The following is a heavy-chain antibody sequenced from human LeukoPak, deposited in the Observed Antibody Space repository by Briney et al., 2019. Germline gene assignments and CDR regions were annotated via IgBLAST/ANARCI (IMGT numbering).Heavy chain of an antibody. V-gene: IGHV4-61*02. CDR3: AREKGYSYGTHDAFDI. D-gene: IGHD5-18*01. CDR1: GGPISSGSYY. J-gene: IGHJ3*02. CDR2: IYTSGST. Sequence: SETLSLTCTVSGGPISSGSYYWSWIRQPAGKGLEWIGRIYTSGSTNYNPSLKSRVTISVDTSKNQFSLKLSSVTAADTVVYYCAREKGYSYGTHDAFDIWGQGTMVTVSS.